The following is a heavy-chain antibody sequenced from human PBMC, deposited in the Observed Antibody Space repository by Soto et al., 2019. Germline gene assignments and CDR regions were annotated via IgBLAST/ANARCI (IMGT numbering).Heavy chain of an antibody. V-gene: IGHV4-59*08. J-gene: IGHJ4*02. CDR1: GGSISSYY. D-gene: IGHD1-20*01. CDR3: ATRYGDSFDS. Sequence: QVQLQESGPGLVKPSETLSLTCTVSGGSISSYYWSWIRQPPGKGLEWIGYIYYSGSTNYNPSLKSRVTIAVDTTKTPFSLTLGSVTAADPAVYYCATRYGDSFDSWGQGTLVTVSS. CDR2: IYYSGST.